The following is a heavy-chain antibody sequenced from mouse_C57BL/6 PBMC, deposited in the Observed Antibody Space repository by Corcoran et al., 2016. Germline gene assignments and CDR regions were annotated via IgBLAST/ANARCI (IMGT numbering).Heavy chain of an antibody. J-gene: IGHJ2*01. CDR3: ARSGETGEPEYFDY. V-gene: IGHV14-2*01. Sequence: EVQLQQSGAELVKPGALVKLSCTASGFNIKDYYMHWVKQRTEQGREWVGRIDPEDGETKYAPKFQGKATITADISSNTASMQISSLTSEDTAVYYWARSGETGEPEYFDYWGQGTTLTVSS. CDR2: IDPEDGET. D-gene: IGHD2-13*01. CDR1: GFNIKDYY.